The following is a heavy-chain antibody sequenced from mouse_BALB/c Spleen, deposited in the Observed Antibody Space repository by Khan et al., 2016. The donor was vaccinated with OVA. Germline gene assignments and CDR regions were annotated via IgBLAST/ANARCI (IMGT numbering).Heavy chain of an antibody. CDR2: ISTYYGDA. Sequence: VQLQESGAELVRPGVSVKISCKGSGYTFTDYAMHWVKQSHAKSLEWIGVISTYYGDANYNQQFKGKATMTVDKSSNTAYMDLARLTSEASAIYYGARGCLALYTMDYWGQGTSLTVSS. V-gene: IGHV1S137*01. CDR1: GYTFTDYA. CDR3: ARGCLALYTMDY. J-gene: IGHJ4*01.